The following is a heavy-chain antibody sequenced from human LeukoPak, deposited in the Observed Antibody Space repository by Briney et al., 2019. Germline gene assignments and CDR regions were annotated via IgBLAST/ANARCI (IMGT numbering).Heavy chain of an antibody. Sequence: GRSLTLSCAASGFTFDDYAMHWVRQAPGKGLEWVSGISWNSGSIGYADSVKGRFTISRDNAKNSLYLQMNSLRAEDTALYYCARSGSRDYWGQGTLVTVSS. D-gene: IGHD3-22*01. CDR1: GFTFDDYA. CDR3: ARSGSRDY. CDR2: ISWNSGSI. V-gene: IGHV3-9*01. J-gene: IGHJ4*02.